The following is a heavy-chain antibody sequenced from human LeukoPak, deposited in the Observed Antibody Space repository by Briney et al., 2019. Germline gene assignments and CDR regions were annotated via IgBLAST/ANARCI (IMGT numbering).Heavy chain of an antibody. D-gene: IGHD5-24*01. V-gene: IGHV3-7*01. CDR1: GFTFSTYW. CDR3: ARDGGGYDS. Sequence: GGSLRLSCAASGFTFSTYWMSWVRQTPGKGLEWVANIREDGSRQYYVDPVKGRFTISRDNAKNSLYLQMNSLRVEDTAVYYCARDGGGYDSWGQGTLVTVSS. CDR2: IREDGSRQ. J-gene: IGHJ5*01.